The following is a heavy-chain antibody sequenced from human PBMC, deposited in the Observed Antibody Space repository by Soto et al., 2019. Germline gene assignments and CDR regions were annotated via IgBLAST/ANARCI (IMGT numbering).Heavy chain of an antibody. J-gene: IGHJ3*02. D-gene: IGHD3-9*01. Sequence: ASVKVSCKASGYIFTGYYIQWVRQAPGQGLEWMGWINTKTGGTKYAQKFQGRVTMTRDTSINTAYMEVSRLRSDDTAVYYCATDKVAFDMWGQGTMVTVS. CDR3: ATDKVAFDM. V-gene: IGHV1-2*02. CDR2: INTKTGGT. CDR1: GYIFTGYY.